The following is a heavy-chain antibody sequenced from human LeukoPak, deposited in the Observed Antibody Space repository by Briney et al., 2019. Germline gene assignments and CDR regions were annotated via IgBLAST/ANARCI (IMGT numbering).Heavy chain of an antibody. J-gene: IGHJ4*02. Sequence: PGGSLRLSCAAPGFTFSDYYMSWIRQAPGKGLEWVSYISSSSSYTNYADSVKGRFTISRDNAKNSLYLQMNSLRAEDTAVYYCARETVKYSSSCPNYWGQGTLVTVSS. D-gene: IGHD6-13*01. CDR3: ARETVKYSSSCPNY. CDR2: ISSSSSYT. V-gene: IGHV3-11*05. CDR1: GFTFSDYY.